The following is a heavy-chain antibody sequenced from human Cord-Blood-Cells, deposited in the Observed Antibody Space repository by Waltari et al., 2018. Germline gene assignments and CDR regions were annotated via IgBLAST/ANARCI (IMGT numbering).Heavy chain of an antibody. CDR2: INTNTGNP. D-gene: IGHD3-3*01. V-gene: IGHV7-4-1*02. CDR1: GHTFTSYA. Sequence: QVQLEQSGSESNNPRPSVKVSCKASGHTFTSYAMHWVRQDPGQVLGWLGWINTNTGNPTYAQGFTGRFPFSLDTSVSTAYLQISSLKAEDTAVYYCARDTNTIFGVVIIDYFDYWGQGTLVTVSS. J-gene: IGHJ4*02. CDR3: ARDTNTIFGVVIIDYFDY.